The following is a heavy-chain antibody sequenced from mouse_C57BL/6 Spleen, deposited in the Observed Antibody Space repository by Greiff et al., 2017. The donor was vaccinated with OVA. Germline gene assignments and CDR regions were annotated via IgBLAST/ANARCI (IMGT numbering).Heavy chain of an antibody. J-gene: IGHJ2*01. CDR2: IDPSDSET. CDR3: ARSITTVVDPLDY. CDR1: GYTFTSYW. Sequence: QVQLKQPGAELVRPGSSVKLSCKASGYTFTSYWMHWVKQRPIQGLEWIGNIDPSDSETHYNQKFKDKATLTVDKSSSTAYMQLSSLTSEDSAVYYCARSITTVVDPLDYWGQGTTLTVSS. D-gene: IGHD1-1*01. V-gene: IGHV1-52*01.